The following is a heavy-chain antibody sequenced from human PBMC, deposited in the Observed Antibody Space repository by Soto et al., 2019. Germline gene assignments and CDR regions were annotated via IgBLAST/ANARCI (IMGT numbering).Heavy chain of an antibody. Sequence: SVKVSCKASGGTFSSYAISWVRQAPGQGLEWMGGIIPIFGTANYAQKFQGRVTITADESTSTAYMELSSLRSEDTAVYYCASPGKDIVVVVAATKDYYNGMDVWGQGTTVTVSS. CDR3: ASPGKDIVVVVAATKDYYNGMDV. J-gene: IGHJ6*02. CDR2: IIPIFGTA. D-gene: IGHD2-15*01. V-gene: IGHV1-69*13. CDR1: GGTFSSYA.